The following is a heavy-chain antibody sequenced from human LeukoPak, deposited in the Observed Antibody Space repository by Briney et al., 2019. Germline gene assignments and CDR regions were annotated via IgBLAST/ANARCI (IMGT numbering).Heavy chain of an antibody. J-gene: IGHJ4*02. CDR1: GFTVSSNY. CDR2: IYSGGAT. V-gene: IGHV3-53*01. D-gene: IGHD3-9*01. Sequence: LPGGSLRLSCAASGFTVSSNYMSCVRQAPGKGLEWVSVIYSGGATYYADSVKGRFTISRDNSKNTVYLLMNSLSAEDTAIYYCARNDIGTGQYFDFWGQGTLVTASS. CDR3: ARNDIGTGQYFDF.